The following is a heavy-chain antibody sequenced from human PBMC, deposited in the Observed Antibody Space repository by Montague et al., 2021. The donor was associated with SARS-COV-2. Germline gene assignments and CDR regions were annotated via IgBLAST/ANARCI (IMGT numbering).Heavy chain of an antibody. D-gene: IGHD3-9*01. CDR3: ARRTDILTGYYDY. CDR1: GGSISHYY. Sequence: SETLSLICAVSGGSISHYYWSWIRQPPGKGLEWIGYIYPSGGTNYNPSLKSRVTLSLDASKNHFSLRLSSVTAADTAVYYCARRTDILTGYYDYWGQGTMVTVSS. CDR2: IYPSGGT. J-gene: IGHJ4*02. V-gene: IGHV4-59*01.